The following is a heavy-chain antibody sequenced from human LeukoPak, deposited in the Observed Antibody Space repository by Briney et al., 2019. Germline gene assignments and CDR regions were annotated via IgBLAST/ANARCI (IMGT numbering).Heavy chain of an antibody. V-gene: IGHV5-51*01. CDR2: IYPDDSDT. CDR1: GYSFSTYW. Sequence: GESLKISCKASGYSFSTYWIGWVRQMPGKGLEWMGIIYPDDSDTRSSPSFRGQVTISADKSITTAYLQWSSLKASDTAMYYCARQYYYVSGSYYNNWFDPWGQGTLVTVSS. D-gene: IGHD3-10*01. CDR3: ARQYYYVSGSYYNNWFDP. J-gene: IGHJ5*02.